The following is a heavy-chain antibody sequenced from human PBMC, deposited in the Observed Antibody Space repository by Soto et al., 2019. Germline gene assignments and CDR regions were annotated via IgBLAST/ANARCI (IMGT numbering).Heavy chain of an antibody. D-gene: IGHD2-8*01. CDR2: MYHGGRT. CDR3: ARDPGYCTNGVCPIFDF. J-gene: IGHJ4*02. CDR1: GDSVTSYF. Sequence: NPSETLSLTCTVSGDSVTSYFWSWIRHPPGKGLEWIGHMYHGGRTNYSPSLKSRVTMSLDSSKNQFSLNLSSVTAADTAVYFCARDPGYCTNGVCPIFDFWGQGVLVTVSS. V-gene: IGHV4-59*02.